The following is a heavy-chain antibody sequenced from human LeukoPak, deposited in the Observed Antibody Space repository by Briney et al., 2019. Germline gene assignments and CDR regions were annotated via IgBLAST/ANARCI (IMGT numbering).Heavy chain of an antibody. D-gene: IGHD3-10*01. V-gene: IGHV4-39*01. J-gene: IGHJ3*02. Sequence: SETLSLTCTVSGGSISSSSYYWGWLRQPPGKGLEWIGSIYYSGSTYYNPSLKSRVTISVDTSKNQFSLKLSSVTAADTAVYYCARLGPLWLGAFDIWGQGTMVTVSS. CDR3: ARLGPLWLGAFDI. CDR2: IYYSGST. CDR1: GGSISSSSYY.